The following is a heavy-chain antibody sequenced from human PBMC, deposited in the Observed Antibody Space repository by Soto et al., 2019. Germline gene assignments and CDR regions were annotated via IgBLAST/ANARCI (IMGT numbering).Heavy chain of an antibody. CDR3: AREPYGDSQYFDY. D-gene: IGHD2-21*02. Sequence: GGSVRLSCTGSGFSFNSHSLPWVRQGPDKGLEWVAVVSFDGKVTYYADSVKGRFTVSRDNSKNTIYLQANSLRAEDTAVYYCAREPYGDSQYFDYWGQGT. CDR1: GFSFNSHS. V-gene: IGHV3-30*04. J-gene: IGHJ4*02. CDR2: VSFDGKVT.